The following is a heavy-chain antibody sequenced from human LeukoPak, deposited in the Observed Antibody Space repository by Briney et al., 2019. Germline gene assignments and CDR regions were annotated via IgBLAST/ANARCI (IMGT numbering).Heavy chain of an antibody. CDR1: GGSISSSNYY. D-gene: IGHD3-22*01. CDR3: ARARRITMIVVGWFDP. CDR2: IYYSGST. V-gene: IGHV4-39*07. J-gene: IGHJ5*02. Sequence: SETLSLTCTVSGGSISSSNYYWGWIRQPPGRGLEWIGSIYYSGSTHYNPSLKSRVTISVDTSKNQFSLKLSSVTAADTAVYYCARARRITMIVVGWFDPWGQGTLVTVSS.